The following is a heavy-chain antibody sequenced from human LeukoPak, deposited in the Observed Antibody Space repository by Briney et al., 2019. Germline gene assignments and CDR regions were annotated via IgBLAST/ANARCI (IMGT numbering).Heavy chain of an antibody. D-gene: IGHD3-10*01. J-gene: IGHJ4*02. CDR2: IYSGGST. Sequence: GGSLRLSCAASGFTVSSNYMSWVRQAPGKGLEWVSVIYSGGSTYYADSVKGRFTISRDNSKNTLYLQMNSLRAEDTAVYYCARVAAKITMVRGGGYYFDYWGQGTLVTVSS. CDR1: GFTVSSNY. V-gene: IGHV3-53*01. CDR3: ARVAAKITMVRGGGYYFDY.